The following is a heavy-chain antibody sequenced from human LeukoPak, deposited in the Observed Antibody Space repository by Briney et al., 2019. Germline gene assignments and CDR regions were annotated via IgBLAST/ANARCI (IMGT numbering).Heavy chain of an antibody. J-gene: IGHJ4*02. Sequence: SVKVSCKSPAGSFSSYAVSWVRQAPGRGLEWMGRIIPIFDSKDYTERFRGRLTLTADRSTGTAFMELSSLRPDDTATYYCVRDYDTSGPQKNYFDFRGQGTLITVSS. D-gene: IGHD3-22*01. CDR3: VRDYDTSGPQKNYFDF. CDR2: IIPIFDSK. CDR1: AGSFSSYA. V-gene: IGHV1-69*04.